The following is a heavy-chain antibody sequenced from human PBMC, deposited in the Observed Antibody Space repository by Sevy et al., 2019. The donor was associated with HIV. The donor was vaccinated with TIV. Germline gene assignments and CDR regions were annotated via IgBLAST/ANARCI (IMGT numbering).Heavy chain of an antibody. J-gene: IGHJ4*02. CDR3: ARVPDSGGRGRADY. V-gene: IGHV3-21*01. CDR2: ISSSGVYE. CDR1: GFSFNTYT. D-gene: IGHD1-26*01. Sequence: GESLKISCAASGFSFNTYTFYWVRQAPGEGLEWISSISSSGVYEYYADSVRGRFTISRDNATNSLSLQMNGLRVEDTGVYYCARVPDSGGRGRADYWGQGTRVTVSS.